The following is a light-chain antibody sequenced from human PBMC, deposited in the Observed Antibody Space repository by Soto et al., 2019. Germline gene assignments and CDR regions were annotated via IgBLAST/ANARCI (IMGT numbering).Light chain of an antibody. CDR2: MTS. J-gene: IGKJ1*01. CDR3: QQYSSYPWT. V-gene: IGKV1-5*03. Sequence: IQMTQSPSTLSASIGDRVTLTCRASDDVNRWLAWYQQKPGKAPKLLIYMTSSLEEGVSSRFSGSGSGTEFSLTIRSLQPDDFATYHCQQYSSYPWTFGEGT. CDR1: DDVNRW.